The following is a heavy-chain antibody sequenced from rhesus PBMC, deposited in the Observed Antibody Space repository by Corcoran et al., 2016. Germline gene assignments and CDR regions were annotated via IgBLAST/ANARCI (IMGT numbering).Heavy chain of an antibody. V-gene: IGHV4S9*01. D-gene: IGHD3-28*01. J-gene: IGHJ3*01. CDR2: ISCDSATP. Sequence: QVQLLESGPGLVKPSATLSLTCTVSGGSVSDIYFWNWIRQVPEEGLEWISNISCDSATPCNTPSLRKRVTISQDTSKKHFSLALTSVTAADAAVYYCAREGSCHDTGYSAFDVWGRGLRVTVSS. CDR3: AREGSCHDTGYSAFDV. CDR1: GGSVSDIYF.